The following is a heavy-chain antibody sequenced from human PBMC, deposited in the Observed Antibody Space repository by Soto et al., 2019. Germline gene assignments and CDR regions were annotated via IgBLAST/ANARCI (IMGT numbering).Heavy chain of an antibody. Sequence: GASVKVSCKASGYTFTSYYMHWVRQAPGQGLEWMGIINPSGGSTSYAQKFQGRVTMTRDTSTSTVYMELSSLRSEDTAVYYCARVVQDYGDYYYYMDVWGKGTTLTVSS. CDR1: GYTFTSYY. CDR2: INPSGGST. V-gene: IGHV1-46*03. J-gene: IGHJ6*03. D-gene: IGHD4-17*01. CDR3: ARVVQDYGDYYYYMDV.